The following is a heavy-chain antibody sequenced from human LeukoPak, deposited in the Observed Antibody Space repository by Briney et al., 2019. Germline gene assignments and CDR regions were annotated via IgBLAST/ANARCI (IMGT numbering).Heavy chain of an antibody. CDR1: GFTFSSYP. J-gene: IGHJ4*02. CDR2: INPNSGGT. V-gene: IGHV1-2*02. D-gene: IGHD6-13*01. Sequence: GGSLRLSCAASGFTFSSYPMSWVRQAPGKGLEWMGWINPNSGGTNYAQKFQGRVTMTRDTSISTAYMELSRLRSDDTAVYYCARARSAAGDYWGQGTLVTVSS. CDR3: ARARSAAGDY.